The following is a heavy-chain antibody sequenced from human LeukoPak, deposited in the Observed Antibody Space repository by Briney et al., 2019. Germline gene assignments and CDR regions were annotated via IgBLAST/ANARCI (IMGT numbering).Heavy chain of an antibody. CDR2: IYYSGST. CDR3: ARVLLGESDVDP. D-gene: IGHD3-16*01. V-gene: IGHV4-39*07. Sequence: PSETLSLTCTVSGGSISSSSYYWGWIRQPPGEGLEWIGSIYYSGSTYYNPSLKSRVTISVDTSKNQFSLKLSSVTAADTAVYYCARVLLGESDVDPWGQGTLVTVSS. J-gene: IGHJ5*02. CDR1: GGSISSSSYY.